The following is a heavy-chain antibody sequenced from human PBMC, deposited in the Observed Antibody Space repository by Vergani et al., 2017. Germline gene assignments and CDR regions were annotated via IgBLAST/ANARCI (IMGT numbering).Heavy chain of an antibody. D-gene: IGHD3-9*01. CDR1: GGSISSSSYY. CDR2: IYYSGST. CDR3: ARELRSNWGYFDWIPAGEGFYGMDV. Sequence: QVQLQESGPGLVKPSETLSLTCTVSGGSISSSSYYWGWIRQPPGKGLEWIGSIYYSGSTYYNPSLKSRVTISVDTSKNQFSLKLSSVTAADTAVYYCARELRSNWGYFDWIPAGEGFYGMDVWGQGTTVTVSS. V-gene: IGHV4-39*07. J-gene: IGHJ6*02.